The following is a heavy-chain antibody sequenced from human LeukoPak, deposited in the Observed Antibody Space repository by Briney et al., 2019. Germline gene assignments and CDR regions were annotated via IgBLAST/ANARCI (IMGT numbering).Heavy chain of an antibody. V-gene: IGHV1-18*01. CDR3: AKDPERWLQLRLGFSD. CDR2: ISVYNGNT. D-gene: IGHD5-24*01. Sequence: ASVKVSCKASGYTFTSYGISWVRQAPGQGLEWMGWISVYNGNTKYTQKLQGRVTMTTDTSTSTAYMELRSLRSDDTAVYYCAKDPERWLQLRLGFSDWGQGTLVTVSS. J-gene: IGHJ4*02. CDR1: GYTFTSYG.